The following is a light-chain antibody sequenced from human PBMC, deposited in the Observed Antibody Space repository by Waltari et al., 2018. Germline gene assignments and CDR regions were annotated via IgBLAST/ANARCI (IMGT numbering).Light chain of an antibody. CDR1: QSITKY. CDR3: QHYVRLPAT. J-gene: IGKJ1*01. Sequence: EILLTQSPGTLSLSPGERATLSCRASQSITKYLAWYQQKPGQAPRLLSYHASIRATGIPDRFSGGGSGTDFSLTISRLEPEDFAVYYCQHYVRLPATFGQGTKVEIK. CDR2: HAS. V-gene: IGKV3-20*01.